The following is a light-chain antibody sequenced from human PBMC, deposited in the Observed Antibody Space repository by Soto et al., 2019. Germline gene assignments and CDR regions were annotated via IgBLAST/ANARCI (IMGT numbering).Light chain of an antibody. V-gene: IGLV2-8*01. CDR2: EVT. J-gene: IGLJ2*01. CDR1: SSNVGAYNY. CDR3: SSWTGNNFVV. Sequence: QSALTQPPSASGSPGQSVTISCTGTSSNVGAYNYVSWYQQNPGKAPKLMIYEVTKRPSGVPDRVSGSKSGSTASLTVSGLQDEDEADYYCSSWTGNNFVVFGGGTKLTVL.